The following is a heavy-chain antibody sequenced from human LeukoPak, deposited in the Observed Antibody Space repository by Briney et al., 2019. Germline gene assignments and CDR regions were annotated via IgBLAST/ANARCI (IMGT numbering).Heavy chain of an antibody. J-gene: IGHJ4*02. V-gene: IGHV1-2*02. D-gene: IGHD2-15*01. CDR1: GYTFTVYY. CDR2: INPNSGGT. Sequence: EASVTVSFKASGYTFTVYYMHWVRQAPGQGLEWMGWINPNSGGTNYAQKFQGRVTMTRDTSISTAYMELSRLRSDDTAVYYCARSVRLVVAATNFDYWGQGTLVTVSS. CDR3: ARSVRLVVAATNFDY.